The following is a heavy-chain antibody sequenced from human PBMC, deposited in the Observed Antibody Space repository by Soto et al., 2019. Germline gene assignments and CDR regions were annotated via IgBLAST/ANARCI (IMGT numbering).Heavy chain of an antibody. CDR1: GYTFTGYY. CDR2: INPNSGGT. V-gene: IGHV1-2*04. J-gene: IGHJ5*02. D-gene: IGHD2-2*01. Sequence: XSVKVSCNASGYTFTGYYMHLVRQAPGQGLEWMGWINPNSGGTNYAQKFQGWVTMTRDTSISTAYMELSRLRSEDTAVYYCARSGGYCSSTSCSHKWFDPWGQGTLVTVSS. CDR3: ARSGGYCSSTSCSHKWFDP.